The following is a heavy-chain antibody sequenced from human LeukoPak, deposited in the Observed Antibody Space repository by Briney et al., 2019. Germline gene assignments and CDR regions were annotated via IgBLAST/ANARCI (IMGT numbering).Heavy chain of an antibody. CDR1: GGTFSSYA. V-gene: IGHV1-69*06. CDR2: IIPIFGTA. D-gene: IGHD2-15*01. CDR3: ARGGGCSGGSCYSRTWFDP. J-gene: IGHJ5*02. Sequence: SVKVSCKASGGTFSSYAISWVRQAPGQGLEWMGGIIPIFGTANYAQKFQGRVTITADKSTSTAYMELGSLRSEDTAVYYCARGGGCSGGSCYSRTWFDPWGQGTLVTVSS.